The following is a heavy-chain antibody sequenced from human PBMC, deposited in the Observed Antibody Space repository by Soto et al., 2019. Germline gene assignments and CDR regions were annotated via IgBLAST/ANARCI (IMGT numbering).Heavy chain of an antibody. Sequence: PSETPSLTCTVSGGSIRSYYWSWIRQPPGKGLEWIGYIYYSGSTNYNPSLKSRVTISVDTSKNQFSLKLSSVTAADTAVYYCARRYGGAFDIWGQGTMVT. J-gene: IGHJ3*02. D-gene: IGHD4-17*01. V-gene: IGHV4-59*08. CDR3: ARRYGGAFDI. CDR1: GGSIRSYY. CDR2: IYYSGST.